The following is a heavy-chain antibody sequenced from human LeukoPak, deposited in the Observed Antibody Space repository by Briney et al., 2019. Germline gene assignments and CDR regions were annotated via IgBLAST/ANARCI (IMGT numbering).Heavy chain of an antibody. Sequence: GGSLRLSCAASGFTFDDYAMHWVRQAPGKGLEWVSGISWNSGSIGYADSVKGRFTISRDNAKNSLYLQMNSLRAEDMALYYCAKGSGIAAAGTIDYFDYWGQGTLVTVSS. CDR3: AKGSGIAAAGTIDYFDY. CDR2: ISWNSGSI. V-gene: IGHV3-9*03. D-gene: IGHD6-13*01. CDR1: GFTFDDYA. J-gene: IGHJ4*02.